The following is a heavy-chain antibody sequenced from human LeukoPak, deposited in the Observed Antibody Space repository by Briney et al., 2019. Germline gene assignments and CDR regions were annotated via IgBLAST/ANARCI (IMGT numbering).Heavy chain of an antibody. Sequence: PGRSLSLSCAASGFTFSSYAMHWVRQAPGKGLEWVAVISYDGSNKYYADSVKGRFTISRDNSKNTLYLQMNSLRAEDTAVYYCARGSSSETDYWGQGTLVTVSS. V-gene: IGHV3-30-3*01. CDR3: ARGSSSETDY. CDR1: GFTFSSYA. CDR2: ISYDGSNK. J-gene: IGHJ4*02. D-gene: IGHD6-6*01.